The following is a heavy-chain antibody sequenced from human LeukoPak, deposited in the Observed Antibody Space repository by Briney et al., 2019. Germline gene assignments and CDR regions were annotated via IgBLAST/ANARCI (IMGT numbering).Heavy chain of an antibody. V-gene: IGHV4-59*01. CDR2: IYYSGST. Sequence: SETLSLTCTVSGGSISSYYWSWLRQPPGKGLEWIGYIYYSGSTNYNPSLKSRVTISVDTSKNQFSLKLSSVTAADTAVYYCARVTYYYDSSGYWAYWGQGTLVTVSS. J-gene: IGHJ4*02. CDR1: GGSISSYY. D-gene: IGHD3-22*01. CDR3: ARVTYYYDSSGYWAY.